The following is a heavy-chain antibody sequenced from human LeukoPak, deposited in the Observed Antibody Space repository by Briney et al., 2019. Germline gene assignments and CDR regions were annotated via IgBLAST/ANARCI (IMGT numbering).Heavy chain of an antibody. J-gene: IGHJ3*02. CDR1: GYTFTSYH. V-gene: IGHV1-46*01. CDR2: INPSGGTT. CDR3: ARVQEEWSHTGAFDI. Sequence: GASVKVSCKASGYTFTSYHMHWVRQAPGQGLEWMGIINPSGGTTNYAQKFRGRVTMTRDMSTSTVYMELSSLRSEDTAVYYCARVQEEWSHTGAFDIWGQGTMVTVSS. D-gene: IGHD3-3*01.